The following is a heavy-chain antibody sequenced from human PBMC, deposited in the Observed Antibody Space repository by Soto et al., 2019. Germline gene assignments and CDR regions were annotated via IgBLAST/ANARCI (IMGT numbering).Heavy chain of an antibody. CDR2: ISYDGSNK. CDR1: GFTFSSYG. J-gene: IGHJ4*02. D-gene: IGHD3-3*01. Sequence: QVQLVESGGGVVQPGRSLRLSCAASGFTFSSYGMHWVRQAPGKGLEWVAVISYDGSNKYYADFVKGRFTISRDNSKNTLYLQMNSLKSEDTAVYYCAKGVTYYDFWSGLDYWGQGTLVTVSS. CDR3: AKGVTYYDFWSGLDY. V-gene: IGHV3-30*18.